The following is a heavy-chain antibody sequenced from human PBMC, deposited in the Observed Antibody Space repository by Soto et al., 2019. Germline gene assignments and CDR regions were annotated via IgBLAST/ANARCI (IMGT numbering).Heavy chain of an antibody. CDR2: IGRGGDPI. CDR3: VRGPGPMYYAMEA. D-gene: IGHD2-8*01. Sequence: PGGSLRLSCVVSGFIFSEYQFNWVRQAPGKGLEWVSYIGRGGDPIYDAHSVKCRFTISRDDDKNTLYLEMNSLRDEDTAIYYCVRGPGPMYYAMEAWDQGTTVTVSS. J-gene: IGHJ6*02. CDR1: GFIFSEYQ. V-gene: IGHV3-48*03.